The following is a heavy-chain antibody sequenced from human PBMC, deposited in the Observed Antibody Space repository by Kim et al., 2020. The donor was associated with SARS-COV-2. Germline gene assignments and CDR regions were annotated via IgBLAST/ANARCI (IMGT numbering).Heavy chain of an antibody. V-gene: IGHV4-59*01. CDR2: IYYSGST. CDR1: GGSISSYY. CDR3: ARGEGGADY. D-gene: IGHD4-17*01. J-gene: IGHJ4*02. Sequence: SETLSLTCTVSGGSISSYYWSWIRQPPGKGLEWIGYIYYSGSTNYNPSLKSRVTISVDTSKNQFSLKLSSVTAADTAVYYCARGEGGADYWGQGTLVTVSS.